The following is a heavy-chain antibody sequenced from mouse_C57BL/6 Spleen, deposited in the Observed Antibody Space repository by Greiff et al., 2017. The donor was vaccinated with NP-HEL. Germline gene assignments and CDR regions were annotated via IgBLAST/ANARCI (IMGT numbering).Heavy chain of an antibody. J-gene: IGHJ2*01. Sequence: VQLQQSGPELVKPGASVKISCKASGYTFTDYYMNWVKQSHGKSLEWIGDINPNNGGTSYNQKFKGKATLTVDKSSSTAYMELRSLTSEDSAVYYCAVYYYGSGDYWGQGTTLTVSS. V-gene: IGHV1-26*01. D-gene: IGHD1-1*01. CDR2: INPNNGGT. CDR1: GYTFTDYY. CDR3: AVYYYGSGDY.